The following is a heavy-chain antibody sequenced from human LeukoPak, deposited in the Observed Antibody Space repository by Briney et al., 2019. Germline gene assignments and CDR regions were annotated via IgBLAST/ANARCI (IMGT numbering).Heavy chain of an antibody. J-gene: IGHJ6*02. V-gene: IGHV3-30*02. Sequence: EGSLRLSCAASGFTFSSYGMHWVRQAPGKGLEWVAFIRYDGSNKYYADSVKGRFTISRDNSKNTLYLQMNSLRAEDTAVYYCAKDEWVAAAGTALTWYYYGTDVWGQGTTVTVSS. CDR2: IRYDGSNK. CDR1: GFTFSSYG. CDR3: AKDEWVAAAGTALTWYYYGTDV. D-gene: IGHD6-13*01.